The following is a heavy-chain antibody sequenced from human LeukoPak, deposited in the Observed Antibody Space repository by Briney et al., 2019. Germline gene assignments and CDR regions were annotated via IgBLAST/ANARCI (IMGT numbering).Heavy chain of an antibody. CDR2: IYYSGST. J-gene: IGHJ1*01. CDR3: ARDYGDYDSL. CDR1: GGSISSYY. Sequence: SETLSLTCTVSGGSISSYYWSWIRQPPGKGLEWIGYIYYSGSTNYNPSLKSRVTISVDTSKNQFSLKLNSVTAADTAMYYCARDYGDYDSLWGQGTLVTVSS. V-gene: IGHV4-59*01. D-gene: IGHD4-17*01.